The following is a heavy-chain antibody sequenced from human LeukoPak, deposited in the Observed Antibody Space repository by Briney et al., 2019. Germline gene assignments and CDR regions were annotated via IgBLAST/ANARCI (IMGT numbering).Heavy chain of an antibody. CDR1: GGSISSGDYY. J-gene: IGHJ4*02. Sequence: QPSQTLSLTCSVSGGSISSGDYYWSWIRQHPGKGLEWIGYIHYSGSTYYNPSLKSRVSISVSTSKNRFSLQLSSVTAADTAVYYCARVIGYDQLDYWGQGTLVTVSS. CDR3: ARVIGYDQLDY. D-gene: IGHD5-12*01. V-gene: IGHV4-30-4*01. CDR2: IHYSGST.